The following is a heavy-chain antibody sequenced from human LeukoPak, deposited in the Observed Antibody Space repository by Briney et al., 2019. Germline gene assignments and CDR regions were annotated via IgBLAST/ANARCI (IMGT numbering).Heavy chain of an antibody. CDR2: INPSGGST. J-gene: IGHJ5*02. D-gene: IGHD6-6*01. V-gene: IGHV1-46*01. Sequence: GASVKVSCKASGYTFTSYAMNWVRQAPGQGLEWMEIINPSGGSTSYAQKFQGRVTMTRDTSTSTVYMELSSLRSEDTAVYYCARATGASIAARPGWFDPWGQGTLVTVSS. CDR3: ARATGASIAARPGWFDP. CDR1: GYTFTSYA.